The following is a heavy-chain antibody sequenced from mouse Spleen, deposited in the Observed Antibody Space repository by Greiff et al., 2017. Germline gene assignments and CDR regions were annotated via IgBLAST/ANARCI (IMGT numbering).Heavy chain of an antibody. J-gene: IGHJ4*01. CDR3: AKNSPFYVGVYYYAMDY. V-gene: IGHV2-5*01. D-gene: IGHD2-12*01. CDR1: GFSLTSYG. Sequence: VKVEESGPGLVQPSQSLSITCTVSGFSLTSYGVHWVRQSPGKGLEWLGVIWRGGSTDYNAAFMSRLSITKDNSKSQVFFKMNSLQADDTAIYYCAKNSPFYVGVYYYAMDYWGQGTSVTVSS. CDR2: IWRGGST.